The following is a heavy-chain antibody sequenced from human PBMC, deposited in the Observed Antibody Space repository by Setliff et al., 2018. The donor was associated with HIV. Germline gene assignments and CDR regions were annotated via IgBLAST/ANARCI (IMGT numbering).Heavy chain of an antibody. J-gene: IGHJ5*02. D-gene: IGHD3-22*01. Sequence: SETLSLTCTVSGGSISSYYWSWIRQPPGKGLEWIGYINTSGTTNYNPSLKSRVTISVDTSKNQFSLKLSSVTAADTAVYFCARQTYYYDNSGHSWFDPWGQGTLVTVPS. V-gene: IGHV4-4*09. CDR3: ARQTYYYDNSGHSWFDP. CDR1: GGSISSYY. CDR2: INTSGTT.